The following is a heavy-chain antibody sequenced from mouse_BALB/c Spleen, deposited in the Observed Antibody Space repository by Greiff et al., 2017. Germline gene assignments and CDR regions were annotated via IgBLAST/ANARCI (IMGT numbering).Heavy chain of an antibody. J-gene: IGHJ3*01. CDR1: GFSLTSYG. CDR2: IWSGGST. V-gene: IGHV2-2*02. Sequence: VMLVESGPGLVQPSQSLSITCTVSGFSLTSYGVHWVRQSPGKGLEWLGVIWSGGSTDYNAAFISRLSISKDNSKSQVFFKMNSLQANDTAIYYCARKGYGSSFAYWGQGTLVTVSA. CDR3: ARKGYGSSFAY. D-gene: IGHD1-1*01.